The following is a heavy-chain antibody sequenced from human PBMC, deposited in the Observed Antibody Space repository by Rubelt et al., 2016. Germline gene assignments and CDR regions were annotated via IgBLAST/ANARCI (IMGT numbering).Heavy chain of an antibody. Sequence: QVQLVQSGAEVKKPGASVKVSCKASGYTFTSYDINWVRQATGQGLEWMGWMNPNSGNTGYAQKFQGRVTMTRNTSISTAYMELSSLRSEDTAVYYCASRSTIVGVVMTNGMDVWGQGTTVTVSS. J-gene: IGHJ6*02. CDR3: ASRSTIVGVVMTNGMDV. V-gene: IGHV1-8*01. D-gene: IGHD3-3*01. CDR2: MNPNSGNT. CDR1: GYTFTSYD.